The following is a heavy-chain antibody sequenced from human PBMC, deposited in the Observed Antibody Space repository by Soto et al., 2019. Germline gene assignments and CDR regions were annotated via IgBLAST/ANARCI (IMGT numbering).Heavy chain of an antibody. CDR3: TKDDGYNDSAYYHYFGMDV. D-gene: IGHD5-12*01. CDR2: ISYDGSTE. J-gene: IGHJ6*02. CDR1: GFTFSGYY. Sequence: GGSLRLSCAASGFTFSGYYMHWVRQAPGKGLEWVAVISYDGSTEYYADSVKGRFTISRDNSANRLFLQLNSLRPEDTAVYYCTKDDGYNDSAYYHYFGMDVWGQGTTVTVSS. V-gene: IGHV3-30*18.